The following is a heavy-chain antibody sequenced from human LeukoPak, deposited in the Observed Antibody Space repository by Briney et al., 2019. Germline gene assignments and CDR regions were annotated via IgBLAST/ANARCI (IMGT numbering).Heavy chain of an antibody. CDR3: ARAPGVVGATTSAFDI. J-gene: IGHJ3*02. V-gene: IGHV4-34*01. CDR2: INHSGST. Sequence: SETLSLTCAVYGGSFSGYYWSWIRQPPGKGREWIGEINHSGSTNYNPSLKSRVTISVDTSKNQFSLKLSSVTAADTAVYYCARAPGVVGATTSAFDIWGQGTMVTVSS. CDR1: GGSFSGYY. D-gene: IGHD1-26*01.